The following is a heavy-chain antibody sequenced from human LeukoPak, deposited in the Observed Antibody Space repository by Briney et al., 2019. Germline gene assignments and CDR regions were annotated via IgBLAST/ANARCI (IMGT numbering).Heavy chain of an antibody. CDR3: ARVPGYLEP. CDR1: GGSFSGYY. J-gene: IGHJ5*02. D-gene: IGHD5-12*01. V-gene: IGHV4-34*01. CDR2: INHSGST. Sequence: PSETLSLTCAVYGGSFSGYYWSWIRQPPGKGLEWIGEINHSGSTNYNPSLKSRVTISVDTSKNQFSLKLSSVTAADTAVYYYARVPGYLEPWGQGTLVTVSS.